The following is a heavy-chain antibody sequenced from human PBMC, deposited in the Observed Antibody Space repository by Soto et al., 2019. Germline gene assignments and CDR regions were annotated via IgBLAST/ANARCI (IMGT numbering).Heavy chain of an antibody. V-gene: IGHV4-59*01. D-gene: IGHD2-21*02. CDR3: ARDLWGYCGTDCYPLDV. J-gene: IGHJ6*02. CDR2: MYNTGST. CDR1: GGPMTNYY. Sequence: PSETLSLTCTISGGPMTNYYCSWFRQPPGKGLEWIGYMYNTGSTVYNPSFKSRVTISVDTSKNQFSLKLNSVTAADTAVYYCARDLWGYCGTDCYPLDVWGQGTTVTVSS.